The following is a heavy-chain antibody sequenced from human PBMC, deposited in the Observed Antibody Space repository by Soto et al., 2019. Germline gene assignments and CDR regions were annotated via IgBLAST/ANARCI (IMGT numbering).Heavy chain of an antibody. D-gene: IGHD5-12*01. CDR2: IIPILGIA. J-gene: IGHJ4*02. V-gene: IGHV1-69*02. CDR1: GGTFSSYT. Sequence: QVQLVQSGAEVKKPGSSVKVSCKASGGTFSSYTISWVRQAPGQGLEWMGRIIPILGIANYAQKFQGRVTITADKSTSTAYMELSSLRSEDTAVYYCARSRGGGYTYWAFDYWGQGTLVTVSS. CDR3: ARSRGGGYTYWAFDY.